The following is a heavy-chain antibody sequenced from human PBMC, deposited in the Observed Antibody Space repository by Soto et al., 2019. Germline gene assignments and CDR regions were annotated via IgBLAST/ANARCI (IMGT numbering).Heavy chain of an antibody. CDR2: LKSYTDAGTT. D-gene: IGHD3-16*01. V-gene: IGHV3-15*07. CDR3: AKITRRNSYANY. CDR1: GFTFTDAW. Sequence: EVQLVESGGGLVEPGGSLRLSCAASGFTFTDAWMIWVRQAPGKGLEWVGRLKSYTDAGTTDYAAPVKGRFTVSRDDSKNTLYLQMNSLKTEDTAVYYCAKITRRNSYANYWGQGTLVTVSS. J-gene: IGHJ4*02.